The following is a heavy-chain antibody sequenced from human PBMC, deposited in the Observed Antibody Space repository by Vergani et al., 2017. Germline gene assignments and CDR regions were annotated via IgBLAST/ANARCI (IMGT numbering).Heavy chain of an antibody. CDR1: GTSINSYY. CDR2: FYYSGST. D-gene: IGHD4-17*01. Sequence: QVQLQESGPGLVKPSETLSLSCTVSGTSINSYYWSWIRQPPGKGLEWIGYFYYSGSTNYNPSLKSRVIISVDTSKNQFSLKLSSVTAADTAVYYCARRTPVTTPYYYYGMDVWGQGTTVTVSS. V-gene: IGHV4-59*08. CDR3: ARRTPVTTPYYYYGMDV. J-gene: IGHJ6*02.